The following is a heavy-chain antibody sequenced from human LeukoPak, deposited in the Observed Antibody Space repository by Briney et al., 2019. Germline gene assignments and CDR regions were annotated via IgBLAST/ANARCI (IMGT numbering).Heavy chain of an antibody. Sequence: GGSLRLSCAASGFTSTSYWMTWVRQAPGKGLHWVANINHDGTDKNYADSVKGRFTISRDNAKRSVFLQMNSLRAEDTGLYYCAREDWGPRFDPRGQGTLVTVSS. V-gene: IGHV3-7*05. CDR1: GFTSTSYW. J-gene: IGHJ5*02. CDR3: AREDWGPRFDP. D-gene: IGHD7-27*01. CDR2: INHDGTDK.